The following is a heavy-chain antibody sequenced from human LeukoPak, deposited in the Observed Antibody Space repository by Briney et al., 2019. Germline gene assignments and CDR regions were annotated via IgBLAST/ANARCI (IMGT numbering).Heavy chain of an antibody. CDR3: AKSPGYCSGGSCYSDYYMDV. V-gene: IGHV3-48*03. CDR1: GFTFSSYE. D-gene: IGHD2-15*01. Sequence: GGSLRLSCAASGFTFSSYEMNWVRQAPGKGLEWVSYISSSGSTIYYADSVKGRFTISRDNAKNSLYLQMNSLRAEDTAVYYCAKSPGYCSGGSCYSDYYMDVWGKGTTVTISS. J-gene: IGHJ6*03. CDR2: ISSSGSTI.